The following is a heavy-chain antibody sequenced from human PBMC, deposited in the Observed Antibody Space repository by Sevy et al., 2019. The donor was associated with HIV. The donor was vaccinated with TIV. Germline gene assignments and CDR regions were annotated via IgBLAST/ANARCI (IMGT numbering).Heavy chain of an antibody. CDR2: IYYSGST. CDR1: GGSISSGGYY. CDR3: ARDPGDSSGWYYDY. V-gene: IGHV4-31*03. J-gene: IGHJ4*02. Sequence: SETLSLTCTVSGGSISSGGYYWSWIRQHPGKGLEWIGYIYYSGSTYYNPSLKSRVTISVDTSKNQFSLKLSSVTAADTAVYYRARDPGDSSGWYYDYWGQGTLVTVSS. D-gene: IGHD6-19*01.